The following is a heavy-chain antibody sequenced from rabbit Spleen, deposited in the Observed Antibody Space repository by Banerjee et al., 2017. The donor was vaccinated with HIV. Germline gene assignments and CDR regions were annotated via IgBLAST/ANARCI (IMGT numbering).Heavy chain of an antibody. CDR3: ARDLASVVGWNFNL. CDR2: INTYTGKP. V-gene: IGHV1S40*01. Sequence: QSLEESGGGLVQPEGSLTLTCKASGFSFSSGVYMCWVRQAPGKGLQWIACINTYTGKPVYATWAKGRFTISRTSSTTVTLQMTSLTAADTATYFCARDLASVVGWNFNLWGQGTLVTVS. CDR1: GFSFSSGVY. J-gene: IGHJ4*01. D-gene: IGHD3-1*01.